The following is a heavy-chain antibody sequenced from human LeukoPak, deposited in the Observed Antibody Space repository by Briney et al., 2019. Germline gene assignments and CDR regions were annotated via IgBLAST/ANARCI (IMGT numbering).Heavy chain of an antibody. D-gene: IGHD2-15*01. V-gene: IGHV3-7*01. Sequence: PGGSLRLSCAASGFTFSNYWIQWVRQAPGKGLEWVANINQDGSEKYYVGSVKGRFTISRDNAKNSRYLQTNSLRAEDTAVYYCARQGSVVAANFDYWGQGTLVTVSS. CDR3: ARQGSVVAANFDY. J-gene: IGHJ4*02. CDR2: INQDGSEK. CDR1: GFTFSNYW.